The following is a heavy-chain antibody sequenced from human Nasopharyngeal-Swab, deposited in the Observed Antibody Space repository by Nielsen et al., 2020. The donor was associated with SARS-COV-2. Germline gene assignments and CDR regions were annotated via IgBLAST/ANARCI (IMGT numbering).Heavy chain of an antibody. V-gene: IGHV3-48*03. CDR1: GFTFSNYG. CDR3: TRKISFDM. D-gene: IGHD2-15*01. J-gene: IGHJ3*02. Sequence: GGSLRLSCAASGFTFSNYGMNWVRQAPGKGLEWISFISVGGTTTSYAASVKGRFTISRDNARNSVFLELNTLRADDSAVYYCTRKISFDMWGQGTKVTVSS. CDR2: ISVGGTTT.